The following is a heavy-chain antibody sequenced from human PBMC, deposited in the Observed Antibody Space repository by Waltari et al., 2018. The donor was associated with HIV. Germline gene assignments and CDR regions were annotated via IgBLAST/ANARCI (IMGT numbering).Heavy chain of an antibody. V-gene: IGHV3-11*01. D-gene: IGHD2-21*02. Sequence: QVQLVESGGGLVKPGGSLRLSCAASGFVFSDFYMSWFRQAPGMGWEWISYNSSSGTTIYYRDSVKGRFTISRDNAKNSLSPQMNSLRAEDTAVYYCASPGPYCGGDCYLDWGPGTLVTVSS. CDR2: NSSSGTTI. CDR3: ASPGPYCGGDCYLD. J-gene: IGHJ4*02. CDR1: GFVFSDFY.